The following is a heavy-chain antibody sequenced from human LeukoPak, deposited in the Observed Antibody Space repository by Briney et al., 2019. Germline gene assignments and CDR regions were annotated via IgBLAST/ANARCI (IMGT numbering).Heavy chain of an antibody. J-gene: IGHJ3*02. CDR1: GFTVSSNY. V-gene: IGHV3-53*01. D-gene: IGHD3-22*01. Sequence: QPGGSLRVSCAASGFTVSSNYMSWVRQAPGKGLEWVSVIYSGGSTYYADSVKGRFTISRDNSKNTLYLQMNSLRAEDTAVYYCARRGRYDSGAFDIWGQGTMVTVSS. CDR2: IYSGGST. CDR3: ARRGRYDSGAFDI.